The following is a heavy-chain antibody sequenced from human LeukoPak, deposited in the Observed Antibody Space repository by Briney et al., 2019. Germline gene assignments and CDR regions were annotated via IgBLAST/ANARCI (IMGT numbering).Heavy chain of an antibody. Sequence: GGSLRLSCAASGFAFSSYAMSWVRQAPGKGLEWVSAISGSGGSTYYADSVKGRFTISRDNSKNTPYLQMNSLRAEDTAVYYCAKDPEYYYDSSGPTGDYWGQGTLVTVSS. CDR3: AKDPEYYYDSSGPTGDY. CDR1: GFAFSSYA. D-gene: IGHD3-22*01. V-gene: IGHV3-23*01. CDR2: ISGSGGST. J-gene: IGHJ4*02.